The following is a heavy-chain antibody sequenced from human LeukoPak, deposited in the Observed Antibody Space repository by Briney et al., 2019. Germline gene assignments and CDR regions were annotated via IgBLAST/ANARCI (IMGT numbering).Heavy chain of an antibody. J-gene: IGHJ3*02. Sequence: SVKVSCKASGGTFSSYTISWVRQAPGQGLEWMGRIIPILGIANYAQKFQGRVTITADKSTSTAYMELSSLRSEDTAVYYCTTDRPPRRIAWMPRDAFDIWGQGTMVTVSS. CDR1: GGTFSSYT. V-gene: IGHV1-69*04. CDR3: TTDRPPRRIAWMPRDAFDI. D-gene: IGHD6-13*01. CDR2: IIPILGIA.